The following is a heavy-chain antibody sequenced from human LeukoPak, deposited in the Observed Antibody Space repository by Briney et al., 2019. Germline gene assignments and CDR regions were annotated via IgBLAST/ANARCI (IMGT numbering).Heavy chain of an antibody. V-gene: IGHV3-21*01. D-gene: IGHD2/OR15-2a*01. Sequence: GGSLRLSCAASGFTFSSYSMNWVRQVPGKGLEGVSSITSSNNIYYGDSVKGRFTISRDDAKNSLFLQMNSLRAEDTATYYCARGEFGDYYYFYMDIWGKGTTVTVSS. CDR2: ITSSNNI. CDR3: ARGEFGDYYYFYMDI. CDR1: GFTFSSYS. J-gene: IGHJ6*03.